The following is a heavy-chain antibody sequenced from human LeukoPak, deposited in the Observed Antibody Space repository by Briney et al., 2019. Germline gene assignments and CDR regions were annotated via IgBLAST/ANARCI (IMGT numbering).Heavy chain of an antibody. CDR1: GFTSSDYA. CDR3: AKGEGAYYYYGVDV. CDR2: ISGSGAST. Sequence: GGSLRLSCAASGFTSSDYAMTWVRQAPGKGLEWVSSISGSGASTYYADSVKGRFTISRDISKNTLYLQMSSLRAEDAAVYYCAKGEGAYYYYGVDVWGQRTTVTVSS. V-gene: IGHV3-23*01. J-gene: IGHJ6*02. D-gene: IGHD1-26*01.